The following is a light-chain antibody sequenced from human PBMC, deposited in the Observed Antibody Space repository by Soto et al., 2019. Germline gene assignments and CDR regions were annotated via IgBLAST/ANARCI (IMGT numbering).Light chain of an antibody. J-gene: IGKJ1*01. V-gene: IGKV2-30*01. CDR3: MQGTHWPWT. CDR1: QSLLYRDGNTY. Sequence: DVVMTQSPLSLPVTLGQPASISCRSSQSLLYRDGNTYLNWFQQRPGQSPRHLIFKVSNRDSGVPKRFRGSGSGTDFTLKISRVEAEDVGVYYCMQGTHWPWTFGQGTKVEIK. CDR2: KVS.